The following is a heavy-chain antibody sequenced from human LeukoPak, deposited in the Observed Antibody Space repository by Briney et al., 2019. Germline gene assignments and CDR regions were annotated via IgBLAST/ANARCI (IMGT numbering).Heavy chain of an antibody. CDR1: GGTFSSYA. V-gene: IGHV1-69*06. D-gene: IGHD3-9*01. CDR2: IIPIFGTA. J-gene: IGHJ6*04. Sequence: SVKVSCKASGGTFSSYAISWVRQAPGQGLEWMGGIIPIFGTANYAQKFQGRVTMTADKSTSTAYMELSSLRSEDTAVYYCARAHLRYFDPIYGMDVWGKGTTVTVSS. CDR3: ARAHLRYFDPIYGMDV.